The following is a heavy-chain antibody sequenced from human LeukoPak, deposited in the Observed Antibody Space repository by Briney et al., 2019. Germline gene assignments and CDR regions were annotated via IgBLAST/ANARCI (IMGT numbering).Heavy chain of an antibody. D-gene: IGHD2-15*01. CDR1: SGSISSSNW. J-gene: IGHJ6*02. V-gene: IGHV4-4*02. Sequence: PSETLSLTCAVSSGSISSSNWWSWVRQPPGKGLEWIGEIYHSGSTNYNPSLKSRVTIVVDKSKNQFSLKLNSVTAADTAVYYCARDRRPNCSGGSCYSPFYYYGIDVWGQGTTVTVSS. CDR2: IYHSGST. CDR3: ARDRRPNCSGGSCYSPFYYYGIDV.